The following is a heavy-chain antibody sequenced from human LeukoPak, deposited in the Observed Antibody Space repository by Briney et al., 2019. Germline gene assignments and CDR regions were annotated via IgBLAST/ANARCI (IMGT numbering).Heavy chain of an antibody. CDR1: GVSISTYY. V-gene: IGHV4-59*01. CDR3: ARGGGYASPIGY. Sequence: PSETLSLTCTLSGVSISTYYWSWLRQPPGKGLEWIGYIYHSGSTNYNPSLKSRVTISVDTSKNQFSRKLSSVTAADTAVYYCARGGGYASPIGYWGQGALVTVSS. J-gene: IGHJ4*02. D-gene: IGHD5-12*01. CDR2: IYHSGST.